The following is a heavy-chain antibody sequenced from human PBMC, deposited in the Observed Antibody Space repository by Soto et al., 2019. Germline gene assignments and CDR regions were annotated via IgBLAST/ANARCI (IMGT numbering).Heavy chain of an antibody. CDR2: IYHSGST. CDR1: GGSITSYH. D-gene: IGHD6-6*01. V-gene: IGHV4-59*01. Sequence: SETLSLTSTVSGGSITSYHWSWIRQPPGKGLEWIGYIYHSGSTDYNPSLRSRVTLSVDTSKLQFSLKLNSVTAADTAIYYCSAYSGSSDAGYFDYWGQGSLVTVSS. CDR3: SAYSGSSDAGYFDY. J-gene: IGHJ4*02.